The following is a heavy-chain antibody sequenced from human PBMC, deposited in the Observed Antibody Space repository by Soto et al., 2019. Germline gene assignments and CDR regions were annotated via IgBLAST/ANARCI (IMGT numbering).Heavy chain of an antibody. CDR2: INAGNGNT. V-gene: IGHV1-3*01. CDR1: GYTFTSYA. CDR3: ATGGVDNNVLRYFDWLLTLAAFDI. Sequence: GASVKVSCKASGYTFTSYAMHWVRQAPGQRLEWMGWINAGNGNTKYSQKFQGRVTITRDTSASTAYMELSSLRSEDTAVYYCATGGVDNNVLRYFDWLLTLAAFDIWGQGTMVTVSS. J-gene: IGHJ3*02. D-gene: IGHD3-9*01.